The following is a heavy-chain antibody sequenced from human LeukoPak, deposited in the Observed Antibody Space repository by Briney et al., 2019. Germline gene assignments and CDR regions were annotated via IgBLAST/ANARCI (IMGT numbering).Heavy chain of an antibody. J-gene: IGHJ6*03. CDR2: INHGGST. Sequence: SETLSLTCAVSGGSFSGHYWNWIRQPPGKGLEWIGEINHGGSTNYNPSLKSRVTISVDTSQNQFSLKLSSVTAADTAVYYCARGGGSPGSGWLGDYYYYYMDVWGKGTTVTVSS. CDR1: GGSFSGHY. V-gene: IGHV4-34*01. D-gene: IGHD6-19*01. CDR3: ARGGGSPGSGWLGDYYYYYMDV.